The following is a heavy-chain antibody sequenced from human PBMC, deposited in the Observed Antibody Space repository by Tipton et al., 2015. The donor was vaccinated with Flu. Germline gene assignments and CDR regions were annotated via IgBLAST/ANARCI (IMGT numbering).Heavy chain of an antibody. D-gene: IGHD2-15*01. CDR3: ARGYCSGGICYPDY. Sequence: TLSLTCSVSGDSMTSSRYYWGWIRQPPGKGLEWIGSIYHSGSTYYNPSLKSRVTISVDTSKNQFSLKLSSVTAADTAVYYCARGYCSGGICYPDYWGQGTLVAVSS. J-gene: IGHJ4*02. CDR1: GDSMTSSRYY. V-gene: IGHV4-39*07. CDR2: IYHSGST.